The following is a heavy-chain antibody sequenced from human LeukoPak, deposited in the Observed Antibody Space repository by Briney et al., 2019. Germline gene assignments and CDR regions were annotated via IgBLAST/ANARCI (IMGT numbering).Heavy chain of an antibody. J-gene: IGHJ4*02. CDR3: ARGVAPSIAAAGTILSFDY. CDR2: IFYTGSP. V-gene: IGHV4-39*07. D-gene: IGHD6-13*01. CDR1: GGSITNSTYY. Sequence: SETLSLTCSVSGGSITNSTYYWAWVRQPPGKGLEWIGNIFYTGSPYYNPSLKSRVTISVDTSKNQFSLKLSSVTAADTAVYYCARGVAPSIAAAGTILSFDYWGQGTLVTVSS.